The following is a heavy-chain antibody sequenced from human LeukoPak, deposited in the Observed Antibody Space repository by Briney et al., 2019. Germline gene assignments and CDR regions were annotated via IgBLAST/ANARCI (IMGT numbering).Heavy chain of an antibody. J-gene: IGHJ4*02. CDR3: ATSNWGRWGFDY. D-gene: IGHD7-27*01. Sequence: PSETLSLTCTVSGGSISSYYWSWIRQSPGKGLEWIGYINYSGTTNYNPSLKSRVTISVDTSKNQFSLKMSSVTAADTAVYYCATSNWGRWGFDYWGQGTRVTVSS. CDR2: INYSGTT. V-gene: IGHV4-59*01. CDR1: GGSISSYY.